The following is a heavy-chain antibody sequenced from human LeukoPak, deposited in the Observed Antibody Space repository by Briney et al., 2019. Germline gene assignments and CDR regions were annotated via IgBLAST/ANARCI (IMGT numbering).Heavy chain of an antibody. Sequence: ASVKVSCKVSGYTLTELSMHWVRQAPGKGLEWMGGFDPEDGETIYAQKFQGRVTMTEDTSTDTAYMELSSLRSEDTAVYYCATGDYYDSSGYYSSGYWGQGTLVTVSS. CDR2: FDPEDGET. J-gene: IGHJ4*02. CDR1: GYTLTELS. CDR3: ATGDYYDSSGYYSSGY. D-gene: IGHD3-22*01. V-gene: IGHV1-24*01.